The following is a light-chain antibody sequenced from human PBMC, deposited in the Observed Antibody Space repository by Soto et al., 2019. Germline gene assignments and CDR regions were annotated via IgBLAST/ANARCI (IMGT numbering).Light chain of an antibody. CDR2: DGG. CDR3: RSYTGSNTEV. CDR1: RSDVGGYNY. J-gene: IGLJ1*01. V-gene: IGLV2-14*01. Sequence: QSVLTQPASVSGSPGQSITISCTGTRSDVGGYNYVSWYQQHPGKAPTLMIYDGGSRPSGVSNRFSGSKSGNTGSLTISGLQAEYEADYNCRSYTGSNTEVFGTGTKLTVL.